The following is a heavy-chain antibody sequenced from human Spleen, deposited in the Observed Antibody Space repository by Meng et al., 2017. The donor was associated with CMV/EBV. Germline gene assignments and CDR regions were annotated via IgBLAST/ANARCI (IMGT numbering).Heavy chain of an antibody. CDR1: GGSISSSSYY. Sequence: GSLRLSCTVSGGSISSSSYYWGWIRQPPGNRLEWIASMYYSGSTYYNPSVKSRVTISVDTSKNQFSLKLTSVTAADTAVYFCARAYNWNYDYFDYWGQGTVVTVSS. J-gene: IGHJ4*02. CDR3: ARAYNWNYDYFDY. D-gene: IGHD1-7*01. CDR2: MYYSGST. V-gene: IGHV4-39*07.